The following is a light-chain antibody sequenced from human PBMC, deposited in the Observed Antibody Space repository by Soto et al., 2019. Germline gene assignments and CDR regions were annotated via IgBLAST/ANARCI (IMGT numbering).Light chain of an antibody. V-gene: IGKV3-11*01. CDR3: QLRSDWPPTYT. Sequence: EIVLTQSPATLSLSPGTGATLSCRASQIVKSFVAWYQQRPGQAPRLLIYDTFTRATGIPARFSATGAGTDFTLTISSLEPEDSAVYFCQLRSDWPPTYTFGQGTKLE. CDR1: QIVKSF. J-gene: IGKJ2*01. CDR2: DTF.